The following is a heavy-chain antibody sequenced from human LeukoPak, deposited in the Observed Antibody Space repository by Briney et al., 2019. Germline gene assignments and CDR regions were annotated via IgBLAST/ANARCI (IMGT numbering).Heavy chain of an antibody. V-gene: IGHV1-2*02. Sequence: ASVKVSCKASGYXFTGYFIHWVRQAPGQGLEWMGWISPNSGGTNYAQKFRGRVTMTRDTSISTAYMELSRLRSDDTAVYYCARDSYGALDYWGQGTLVTVSS. CDR2: ISPNSGGT. CDR1: GYXFTGYF. D-gene: IGHD1-26*01. J-gene: IGHJ4*02. CDR3: ARDSYGALDY.